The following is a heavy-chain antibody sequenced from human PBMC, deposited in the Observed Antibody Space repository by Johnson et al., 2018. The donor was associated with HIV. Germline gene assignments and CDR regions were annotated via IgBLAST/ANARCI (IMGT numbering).Heavy chain of an antibody. CDR1: GFTFNNYA. J-gene: IGHJ3*02. CDR3: ARNPLFSAFDI. Sequence: QVQLVESGGGVVQPGRSLRLSCAGSGFTFNNYAIHWVRQAPGKGLEWVAIVSSDGSNKFYAYSVKGRFTISRDNSKKVLSLQMNNLRPDDTAVYYCARNPLFSAFDIWGQGTMVTVSS. CDR2: VSSDGSNK. D-gene: IGHD3-10*02. V-gene: IGHV3-30*14.